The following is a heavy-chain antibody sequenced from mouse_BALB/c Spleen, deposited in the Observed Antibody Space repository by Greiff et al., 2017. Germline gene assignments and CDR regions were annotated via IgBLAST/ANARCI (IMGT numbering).Heavy chain of an antibody. V-gene: IGHV3-2*02. J-gene: IGHJ2*01. D-gene: IGHD1-1*01. Sequence: VQLKESGPGLVKPSQSLSLTCTVTGYSITSDYAWNWIRQFPGNKLEWMGYISYSGSTSYNPSLKSRISITRDTSKNQFFLQLNSVTTEDTATYYCARWDYYGSSYVYWGQGTTLTVSS. CDR1: GYSITSDYA. CDR2: ISYSGST. CDR3: ARWDYYGSSYVY.